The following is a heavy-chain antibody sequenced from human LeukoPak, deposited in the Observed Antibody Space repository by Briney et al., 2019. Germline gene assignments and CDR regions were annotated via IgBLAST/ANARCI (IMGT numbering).Heavy chain of an antibody. D-gene: IGHD3-22*01. J-gene: IGHJ4*02. CDR2: ISYDGSNK. Sequence: GGSLRLSCAASGFTFSSYAMHWVRQAPGKGLEWVAVISYDGSNKYYADSVKGRFTISRDNSKNTLYLQMNNLRAEDTAVYYCARDTHYYYDSSGYLLLWGQGTLVTVSS. CDR3: ARDTHYYYDSSGYLLL. CDR1: GFTFSSYA. V-gene: IGHV3-30*04.